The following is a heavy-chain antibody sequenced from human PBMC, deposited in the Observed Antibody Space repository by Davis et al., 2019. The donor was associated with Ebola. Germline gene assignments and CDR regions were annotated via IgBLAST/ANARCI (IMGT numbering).Heavy chain of an antibody. D-gene: IGHD3-3*01. CDR3: AKSPGDFWSGYYNAFDI. Sequence: SCKASGGTFSSYAMSWVRQAPGKGLEWVSAISGSGGSTYYADSVKGRFTISRDNSKNTLYLQMNSLRAEDTAVYYCAKSPGDFWSGYYNAFDIWGQGTMVTVSS. J-gene: IGHJ3*02. CDR1: GGTFSSYA. CDR2: ISGSGGST. V-gene: IGHV3-23*01.